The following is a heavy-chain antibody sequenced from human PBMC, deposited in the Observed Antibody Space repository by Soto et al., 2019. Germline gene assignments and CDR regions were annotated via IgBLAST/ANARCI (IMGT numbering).Heavy chain of an antibody. CDR3: ARDLVDRRFSPAAGTGDY. V-gene: IGHV3-33*01. D-gene: IGHD6-13*01. J-gene: IGHJ4*02. CDR2: IWYDGSNK. Sequence: GGSLRLSCAASGFTFSSYGMHWVRQAPGKGLEWVAVIWYDGSNKYYADSVKGRFTISRDNSKNTLYLQMNSLRAEDTAVYYCARDLVDRRFSPAAGTGDYWGQGTLVTVSS. CDR1: GFTFSSYG.